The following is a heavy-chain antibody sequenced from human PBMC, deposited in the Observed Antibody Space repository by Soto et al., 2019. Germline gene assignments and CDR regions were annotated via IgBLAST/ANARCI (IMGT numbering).Heavy chain of an antibody. J-gene: IGHJ4*02. D-gene: IGHD2-2*03. Sequence: PSETLSLTCNVTGDSIKTHYWSWIRQAPGKGLEWIGYIYYSGSTLYNPSLKRRVTISADTAKNQFSLRLTSLTAADTAVYSCASGWMAAFDNWGQGTLVTVSS. V-gene: IGHV4-59*11. CDR2: IYYSGST. CDR1: GDSIKTHY. CDR3: ASGWMAAFDN.